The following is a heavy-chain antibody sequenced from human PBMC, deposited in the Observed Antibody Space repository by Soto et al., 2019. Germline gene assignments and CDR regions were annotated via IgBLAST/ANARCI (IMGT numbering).Heavy chain of an antibody. V-gene: IGHV4-59*08. Sequence: QVQLQESGPGLVKPSETLSLTCTVSGGSISSYYWSWIRQPPGKGLEWIGYIYYSGSTNYNPSLKSRVTISVDTSKIQFSLKLSSVTAADTAVYYCARRGDCSGGSCTTFDYWGQGTLVTVSS. CDR3: ARRGDCSGGSCTTFDY. CDR1: GGSISSYY. D-gene: IGHD2-15*01. CDR2: IYYSGST. J-gene: IGHJ4*02.